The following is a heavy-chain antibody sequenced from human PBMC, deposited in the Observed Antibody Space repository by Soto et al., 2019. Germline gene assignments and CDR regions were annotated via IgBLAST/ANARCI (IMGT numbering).Heavy chain of an antibody. CDR1: GGPISSSSYY. CDR2: VYYTGTT. J-gene: IGHJ5*02. D-gene: IGHD3-16*01. Sequence: SETLSLTCNVSGGPISSSSYYWGWIRQPPGKGLEWIGSVYYTGTTYYNPSLKSRVTISVDTSKNHFSLKVTSLTAADTSVYYYARLKGASFISTYKWFDP. V-gene: IGHV4-39*02. CDR3: ARLKGASFISTYKWFDP.